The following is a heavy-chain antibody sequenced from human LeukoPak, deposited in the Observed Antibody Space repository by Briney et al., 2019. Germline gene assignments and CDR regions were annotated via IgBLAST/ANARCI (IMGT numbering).Heavy chain of an antibody. CDR3: ARGYYGAGSHCCHMDV. CDR2: INHSGST. CDR1: VGSFSGYY. J-gene: IGHJ6*03. D-gene: IGHD3-10*01. Sequence: SETLSLTCAVYVGSFSGYYWSWIRQPPGKGLEWIGEINHSGSTNYNSSLKSRVTISVDTSKNQFSLKLSSVTAADTAVYYCARGYYGAGSHCCHMDVWGKGTTITVS. V-gene: IGHV4-34*01.